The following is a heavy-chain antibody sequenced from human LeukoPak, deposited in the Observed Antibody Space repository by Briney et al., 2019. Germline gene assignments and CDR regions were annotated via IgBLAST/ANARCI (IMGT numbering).Heavy chain of an antibody. CDR2: MNPNSGNT. D-gene: IGHD1-26*01. J-gene: IGHJ1*01. CDR3: ARGTYSGSYGPLEYFQH. V-gene: IGHV1-8*01. Sequence: ASVNVSCKASGYTFTSYDINWVRQATGQGLEWMGWMNPNSGNTGYAQKFQGRVTMTRNTSISTAYMELSSLRSEDTAVYYCARGTYSGSYGPLEYFQHWGQGTLVTVSS. CDR1: GYTFTSYD.